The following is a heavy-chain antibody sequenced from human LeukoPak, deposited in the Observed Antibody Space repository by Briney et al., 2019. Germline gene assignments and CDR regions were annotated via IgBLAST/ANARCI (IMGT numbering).Heavy chain of an antibody. CDR3: ARLFIIPATADFDY. D-gene: IGHD3/OR15-3a*01. CDR1: GFTFSSYA. V-gene: IGHV3-30*04. J-gene: IGHJ4*02. CDR2: ISYDGSNK. Sequence: GGSLRLSCAASGFTFSSYAMHWVRQAPGKGLEWVAVISYDGSNKYYADSVKGRFTISRDNSKNTLYLQMNSLRAEDTAVYYCARLFIIPATADFDYWGQGTLVTVSS.